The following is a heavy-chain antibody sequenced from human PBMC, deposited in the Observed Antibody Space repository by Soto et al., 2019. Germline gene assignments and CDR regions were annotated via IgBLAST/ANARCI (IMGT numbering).Heavy chain of an antibody. D-gene: IGHD4-17*01. CDR2: ISVYNGDT. Sequence: QIHLVQSGAEVKKPGGSVRVSCKTSGYTFTNYGISWVRQAPGQGLEWMGLISVYNGDTNYAQNLQGRVTMTTDTSTSTAYLELRSLRSDDTAVYYCARTDKGDYVPPLDNWGQGTLVTVSS. J-gene: IGHJ4*02. CDR3: ARTDKGDYVPPLDN. V-gene: IGHV1-18*01. CDR1: GYTFTNYG.